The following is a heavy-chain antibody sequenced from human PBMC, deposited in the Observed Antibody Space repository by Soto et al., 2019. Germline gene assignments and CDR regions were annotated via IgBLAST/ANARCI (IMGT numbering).Heavy chain of an antibody. CDR3: TTDSWDT. J-gene: IGHJ4*02. V-gene: IGHV3-15*01. Sequence: PAWSLRLCCAACGFSFRNVWMSWVRQAPGKGPEWVGRIKSKNDGGTTDYAAPVKGRLTVSRDDSKNILYLHMNRLKTEDTAVYYCTTDSWDTWGQGTLVTVSS. D-gene: IGHD1-26*01. CDR1: GFSFRNVW. CDR2: IKSKNDGGTT.